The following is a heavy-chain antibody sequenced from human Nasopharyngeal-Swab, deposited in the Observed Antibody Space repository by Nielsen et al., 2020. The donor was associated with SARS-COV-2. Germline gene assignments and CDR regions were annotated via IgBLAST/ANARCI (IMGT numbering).Heavy chain of an antibody. CDR3: ARGAGVITYYYYYYYMDV. Sequence: RQAPGKGLEWIGEINHSGSTNYNPSLKSRVTISVDTSKNQFSLKLSSVTAADTAVYYYARGAGVITYYYYYYYMDVWGKGTTVTVSS. J-gene: IGHJ6*03. D-gene: IGHD3-10*01. V-gene: IGHV4-34*01. CDR2: INHSGST.